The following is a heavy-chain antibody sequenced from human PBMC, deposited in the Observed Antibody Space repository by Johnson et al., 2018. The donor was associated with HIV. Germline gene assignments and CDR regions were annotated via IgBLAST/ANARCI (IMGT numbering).Heavy chain of an antibody. D-gene: IGHD1-14*01. CDR2: ISYDGGNK. CDR1: GFTFSSYA. V-gene: IGHV3-30-3*01. J-gene: IGHJ3*02. Sequence: QVQLVESGGGVVQPGRSLRLSCAASGFTFSSYAMHWVRQAPGKGLEWVAVISYDGGNKYYADSVRGRITISRDNSKNTLYLQMNGLRAEDTAVYYCAKDRNGGAFDIWGQGTMVTVSS. CDR3: AKDRNGGAFDI.